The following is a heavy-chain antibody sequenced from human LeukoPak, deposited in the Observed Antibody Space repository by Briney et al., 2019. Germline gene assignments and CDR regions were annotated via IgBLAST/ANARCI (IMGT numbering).Heavy chain of an antibody. D-gene: IGHD3-10*01. CDR2: ISSSGGST. CDR1: GFTFSSYA. J-gene: IGHJ4*02. V-gene: IGHV3-23*01. Sequence: GGSLRLSCAASGFTFSSYAMSWVRQAPGKGLEWVSAISSSGGSTYYADSVKGRFTISRDNSKNTLYLQMNSLRAEDTAVYYCVKDGIWFGDLPSIDYWGQGTLVTVSS. CDR3: VKDGIWFGDLPSIDY.